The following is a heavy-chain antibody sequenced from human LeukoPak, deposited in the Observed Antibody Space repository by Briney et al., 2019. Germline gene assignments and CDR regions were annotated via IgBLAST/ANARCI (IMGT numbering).Heavy chain of an antibody. J-gene: IGHJ4*02. CDR2: IKSKTDGGTT. D-gene: IGHD3-10*01. CDR3: TTEVWFGELLIDY. Sequence: GGSLRLSCAASGFTFDNYGMSWVRQAPGKGLEWVGRIKSKTDGGTTDYAAPVKGRFTISRDDSKNTLYLQMNSLKTEDTAVYYCTTEVWFGELLIDYWGQGTLVTVSS. CDR1: GFTFDNYG. V-gene: IGHV3-15*01.